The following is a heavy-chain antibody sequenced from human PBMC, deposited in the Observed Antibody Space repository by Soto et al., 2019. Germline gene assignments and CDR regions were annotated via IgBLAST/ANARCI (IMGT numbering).Heavy chain of an antibody. J-gene: IGHJ3*01. Sequence: GSLRLSCTASGFTFRGYGMSWVRQAPGKGLEWVSFISDIGGSTKHADSVRGRFTISRDNYINTLYLHLSSLRADDTAVYYCAKGGWELRGFDVWGHGTMVTVS. D-gene: IGHD1-26*01. V-gene: IGHV3-23*01. CDR2: ISDIGGST. CDR3: AKGGWELRGFDV. CDR1: GFTFRGYG.